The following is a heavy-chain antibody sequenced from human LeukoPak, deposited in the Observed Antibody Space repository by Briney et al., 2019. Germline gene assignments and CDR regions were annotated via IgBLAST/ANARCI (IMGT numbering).Heavy chain of an antibody. CDR3: AKGGRWLQLPYYFDY. Sequence: GGSLRLSCAASGFTFDDYAMHWVRQAPGKGLEWVSGISWNSGSIGYADSVKGRFTISRDNAKNSLYLQMNSLRAEDTALYYCAKGGRWLQLPYYFDYWGQGTLVTVSS. D-gene: IGHD5-24*01. V-gene: IGHV3-9*01. CDR2: ISWNSGSI. J-gene: IGHJ4*02. CDR1: GFTFDDYA.